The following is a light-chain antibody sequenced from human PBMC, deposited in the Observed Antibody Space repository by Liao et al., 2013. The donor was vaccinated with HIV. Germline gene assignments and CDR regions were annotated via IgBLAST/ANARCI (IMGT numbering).Light chain of an antibody. CDR1: NIGIKS. J-gene: IGLJ1*01. CDR2: YDS. V-gene: IGLV3-21*01. Sequence: SYELTQPPSVSVAPGKTARITCGGNNIGIKSVHWYQQKPGQAPVLVIYYDSDRPSGIPERFSGSNSGNTATLTISGTQAMDEADYYCQAWDSSTAYVFGTGTKVTVL. CDR3: QAWDSSTAYV.